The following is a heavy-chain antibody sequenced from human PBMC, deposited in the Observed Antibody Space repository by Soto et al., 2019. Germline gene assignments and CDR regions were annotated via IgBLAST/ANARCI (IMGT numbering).Heavy chain of an antibody. D-gene: IGHD6-13*01. J-gene: IGHJ4*02. CDR1: GFTYSNYA. Sequence: EVQVLESGGGLVQPGGSLRLSCAASGFTYSNYAMSWVRQAPGKGLEWVSTITGIVGNTYYADSVKGRFTISRDNSKNTLFLQMNSLSAEDTAMYYCAKSSLLHAVDYWGQGTLFTVSS. CDR3: AKSSLLHAVDY. V-gene: IGHV3-23*01. CDR2: ITGIVGNT.